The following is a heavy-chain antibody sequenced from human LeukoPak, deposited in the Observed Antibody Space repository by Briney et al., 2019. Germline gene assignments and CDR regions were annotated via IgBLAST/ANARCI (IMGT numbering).Heavy chain of an antibody. Sequence: PSETLSLTCAVYGGSFSGYYWSWIRQPPGKGLEWIGEINHSGSTNYNPSLKSRVTMSVDTSKNQFSLKLSSVTAADTAVYYCARGNTVTTTVDYWGQGTLVTVSS. V-gene: IGHV4-34*01. CDR3: ARGNTVTTTVDY. D-gene: IGHD4-17*01. CDR1: GGSFSGYY. CDR2: INHSGST. J-gene: IGHJ4*02.